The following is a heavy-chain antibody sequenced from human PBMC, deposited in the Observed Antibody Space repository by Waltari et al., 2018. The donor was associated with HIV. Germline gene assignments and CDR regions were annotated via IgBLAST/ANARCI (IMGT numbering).Heavy chain of an antibody. V-gene: IGHV3-48*02. CDR3: ARDKLGDPAPV. CDR2: IGSGGTTI. J-gene: IGHJ6*02. D-gene: IGHD1-26*01. CDR1: GLIFSSYS. Sequence: EAPLVESGGAFVQTGGSLRVSCVSAGLIFSSYSRNWVRQAPGKGLEWVAYIGSGGTTIYADSVKGRFTISRDNAKNSVFLQMNSLREDDTAIYFCARDKLGDPAPVWGQGTTVTVSS.